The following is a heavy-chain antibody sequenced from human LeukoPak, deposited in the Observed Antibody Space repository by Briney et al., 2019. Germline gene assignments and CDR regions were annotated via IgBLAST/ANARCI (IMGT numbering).Heavy chain of an antibody. D-gene: IGHD3-22*01. V-gene: IGHV3-48*01. CDR3: AREGTMIGARSNAFDI. J-gene: IGHJ3*02. CDR2: ISSSSSTI. CDR1: GFTFSSYS. Sequence: GGSLRLSCAASGFTFSSYSMNWVRQAPGKGLEWVSYISSSSSTIYYADSVKGRFTISRGNAKNSLYLQMNSLRAEDTAVYYCAREGTMIGARSNAFDIWGQGTMVTVSS.